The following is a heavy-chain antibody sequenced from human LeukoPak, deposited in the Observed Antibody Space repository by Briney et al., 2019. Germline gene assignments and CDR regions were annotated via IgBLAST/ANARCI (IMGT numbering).Heavy chain of an antibody. J-gene: IGHJ4*02. Sequence: PSETLSLTCTVSGGSISSSSYYWGWIRQPPGKGLEWIGSIYYSGSTYYNPSLKSRVTISVDTSKNQFSLKLSSVTAADTTVYYCEKRTLRCPFEYWGQGTPVNVSS. CDR1: GGSISSSSYY. D-gene: IGHD4-17*01. V-gene: IGHV4-39*01. CDR2: IYYSGST. CDR3: EKRTLRCPFEY.